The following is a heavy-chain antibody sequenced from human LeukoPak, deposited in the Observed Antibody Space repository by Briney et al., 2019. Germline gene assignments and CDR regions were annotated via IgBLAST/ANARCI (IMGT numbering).Heavy chain of an antibody. J-gene: IGHJ6*02. D-gene: IGHD2-2*01. CDR2: IYYSGST. V-gene: IGHV4-59*12. CDR1: GGSISSYY. Sequence: PSETLSLTCTVSGGSISSYYWSWIRQPPGKGLEWIGYIYYSGSTYYNPSLKSRVTISVDTSKNQFSLKLSSVTAADTAVYYCARAAEYQLHYTVHYGMDVWGQGTTVTVSS. CDR3: ARAAEYQLHYTVHYGMDV.